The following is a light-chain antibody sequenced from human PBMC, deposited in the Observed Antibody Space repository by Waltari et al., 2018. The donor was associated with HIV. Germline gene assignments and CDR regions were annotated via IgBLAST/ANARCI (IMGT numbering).Light chain of an antibody. Sequence: IVMTQSPDSLAVSLGERATINCKASQRIFYSSNNKHYLAWYKNKPGQPPPLRIYWASSRDSGFPYRFSGSGSGTAFTLTITSLHPEDVAVYYCQPYYHVPVPFGQGPRLDI. CDR3: QPYYHVPVP. CDR1: QRIFYSSNNKHY. CDR2: WAS. V-gene: IGKV4-1*01. J-gene: IGKJ5*01.